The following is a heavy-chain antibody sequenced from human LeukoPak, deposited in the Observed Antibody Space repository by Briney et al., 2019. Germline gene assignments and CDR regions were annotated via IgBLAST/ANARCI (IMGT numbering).Heavy chain of an antibody. CDR2: ISSSSSTI. CDR1: GFTFSSYN. Sequence: GGSLRLSCAASGFTFSSYNMNWVRQAPGKGLEWVSYISSSSSTIYYADSVKGRFTISRDNAKNSLYLQMNSLRAEDTAVYYCARAGYSSNWRSFDNWGQGTLVTVSS. J-gene: IGHJ4*02. V-gene: IGHV3-48*01. CDR3: ARAGYSSNWRSFDN. D-gene: IGHD6-13*01.